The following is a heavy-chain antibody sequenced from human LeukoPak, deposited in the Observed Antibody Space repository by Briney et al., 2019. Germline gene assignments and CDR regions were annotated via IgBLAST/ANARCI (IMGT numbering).Heavy chain of an antibody. V-gene: IGHV4-59*01. Sequence: SETLSLTCTVSGGSISSYYWSWIRQPPGKGLEWIGYIYCSGSTDYNPSLKSRVTISVDTSKNQFSLKLSSVTAADTAVYYCARTATVVASTERYFDLWGRGTLVTVSS. J-gene: IGHJ2*01. CDR2: IYCSGST. CDR3: ARTATVVASTERYFDL. D-gene: IGHD4-23*01. CDR1: GGSISSYY.